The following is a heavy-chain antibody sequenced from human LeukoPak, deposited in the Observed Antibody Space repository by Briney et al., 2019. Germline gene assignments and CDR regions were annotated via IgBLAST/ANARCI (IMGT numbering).Heavy chain of an antibody. Sequence: SETLSLTCTVSGGSISSYFWSWIRQPPGKGLEWIGYIYYSGSTNYNPSLKSRVTISVDTSKNQFSLKLSSVIAAGTAVYYCARVLCSAGSCYPLNWGQGTLVTVSS. CDR1: GGSISSYF. J-gene: IGHJ4*02. D-gene: IGHD2-15*01. CDR2: IYYSGST. CDR3: ARVLCSAGSCYPLN. V-gene: IGHV4-59*01.